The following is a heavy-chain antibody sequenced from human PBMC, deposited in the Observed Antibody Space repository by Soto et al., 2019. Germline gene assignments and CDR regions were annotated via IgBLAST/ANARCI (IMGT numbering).Heavy chain of an antibody. CDR2: IWYDGSNK. CDR1: GFTFSSYG. V-gene: IGHV3-33*01. Sequence: GGSLRLSCAASGFTFSSYGMHWVRQAPGKGLEWVAVIWYDGSNKYYADSVKGRFTISRDNSKNTLYLQMNSLRAEDTAVYYCARENCSSTSCPHYYGMDVWGQGTTVTVSS. D-gene: IGHD2-2*01. J-gene: IGHJ6*02. CDR3: ARENCSSTSCPHYYGMDV.